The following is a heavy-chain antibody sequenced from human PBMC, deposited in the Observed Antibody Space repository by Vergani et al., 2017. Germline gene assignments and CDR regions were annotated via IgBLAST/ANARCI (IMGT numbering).Heavy chain of an antibody. J-gene: IGHJ3*02. D-gene: IGHD3-22*01. Sequence: QVQLQESGPGLVKPSQTLSLTCTVSGASINNDFYYWHWIRQPAGKGLEWIGRIYVSGITDYNSSLQSRVSMSVDTSKNQFSLKLSSVTAADTAVYYCARRDEVNWYYYDSSGYYHAFDIWGQGTMVTVSS. V-gene: IGHV4-61*02. CDR1: GASINNDFYY. CDR3: ARRDEVNWYYYDSSGYYHAFDI. CDR2: IYVSGIT.